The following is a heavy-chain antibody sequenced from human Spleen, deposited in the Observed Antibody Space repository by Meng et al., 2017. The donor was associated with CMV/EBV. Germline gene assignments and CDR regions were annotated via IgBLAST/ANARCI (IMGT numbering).Heavy chain of an antibody. CDR2: IYYSGST. D-gene: IGHD6-13*01. Sequence: GSLRLSCTVSGGSISSYYWSWIRQPPGKGLEWIGYIYYSGSTNYNPSLKSRVTISVDTSKNQFSLKLSSVTAADTAVYYCARVAAPTHDWFDPWGQGTLVTVSS. V-gene: IGHV4-59*08. J-gene: IGHJ5*02. CDR1: GGSISSYY. CDR3: ARVAAPTHDWFDP.